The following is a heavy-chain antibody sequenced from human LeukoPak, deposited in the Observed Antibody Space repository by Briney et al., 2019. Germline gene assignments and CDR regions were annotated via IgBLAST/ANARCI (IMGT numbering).Heavy chain of an antibody. J-gene: IGHJ6*03. D-gene: IGHD5-12*01. Sequence: GGSLRLSCAVSGFTFNRFSMNWVRQAPGKGLEWVASISTGSSDMYYADSVKGRFTISRDDAKNSLYLQLNSLRAEDTAVYYCATGCSGYYSNHYYMAVWGKGTTVTVSS. CDR1: GFTFNRFS. CDR2: ISTGSSDM. V-gene: IGHV3-21*01. CDR3: ATGCSGYYSNHYYMAV.